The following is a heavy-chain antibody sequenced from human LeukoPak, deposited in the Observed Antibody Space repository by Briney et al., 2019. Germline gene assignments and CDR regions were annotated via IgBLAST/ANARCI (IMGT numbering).Heavy chain of an antibody. V-gene: IGHV4-34*01. J-gene: IGHJ3*02. CDR2: INHSGST. CDR1: GGSFSGYY. D-gene: IGHD3-16*01. Sequence: SETLSLTCAVYGGSFSGYYWSWIRQPPGKGLEWIGEINHSGSTNYNPSLKSRVTISVDTSKNQFSLKLSSVTAADTAAYYCARLRVIFWGFDIWGQGTMVTVSS. CDR3: ARLRVIFWGFDI.